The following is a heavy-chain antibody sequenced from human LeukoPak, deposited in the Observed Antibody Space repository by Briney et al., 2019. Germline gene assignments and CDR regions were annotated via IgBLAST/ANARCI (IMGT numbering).Heavy chain of an antibody. CDR3: ARGILGGGGF. CDR2: IKEDGSLK. Sequence: GGPLRLSCAASGFTFSTYWMNWVRQAPGKGLEWVANIKEDGSLKRYVDSVKGRFTISRDNAKNSLYLQMNSLGAEDTAVYYCARGILGGGGFWGQGTLVTVSS. V-gene: IGHV3-7*01. J-gene: IGHJ4*01. D-gene: IGHD2-15*01. CDR1: GFTFSTYW.